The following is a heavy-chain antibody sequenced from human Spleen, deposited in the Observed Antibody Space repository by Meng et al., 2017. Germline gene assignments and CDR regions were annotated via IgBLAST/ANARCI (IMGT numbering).Heavy chain of an antibody. CDR1: GGSINYYY. V-gene: IGHV4-59*01. CDR2: IYYSGST. J-gene: IGHJ5*02. CDR3: ARGGGSYYPSQT. D-gene: IGHD1-26*01. Sequence: VTLQESGPVLVKPSETLSLTCTVSGGSINYYYWSWIRQPPGKGLEWIGYIYYSGSTNHNPSLNRRVTISIDTSKNQFFLNLTSVTAADSGVYYCARGGGSYYPSQTWGQGTLVTVSS.